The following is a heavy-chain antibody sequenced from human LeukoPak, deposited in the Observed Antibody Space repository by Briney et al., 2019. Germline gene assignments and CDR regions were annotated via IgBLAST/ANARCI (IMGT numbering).Heavy chain of an antibody. D-gene: IGHD6-13*01. V-gene: IGHV4-34*01. Sequence: SETLSLTCAVYGGSFSGYYWSWIRQPPGKGLEWIGEINHSGSTNYNPSLKSRVTISVDTSKNQFSLKLSSVTAADTAVYYCARGAIAVAGTNLFDYWGQGTLVTVSS. CDR1: GGSFSGYY. CDR3: ARGAIAVAGTNLFDY. CDR2: INHSGST. J-gene: IGHJ4*02.